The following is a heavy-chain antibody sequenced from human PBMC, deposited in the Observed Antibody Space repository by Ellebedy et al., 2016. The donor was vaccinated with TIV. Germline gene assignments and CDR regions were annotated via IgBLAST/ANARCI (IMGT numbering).Heavy chain of an antibody. CDR1: GFTFSSYR. CDR2: IYSGGST. D-gene: IGHD2-21*01. V-gene: IGHV3-53*01. J-gene: IGHJ4*02. Sequence: GESLKISCAASGFTFSSYRMNWVRQAPGKGLEWVSVIYSGGSTYYADSVKGRFTISRDNSKNTLYLQMNSLRAEDTAVYYCARDRGGGGTDYWGQGTLVTVSS. CDR3: ARDRGGGGTDY.